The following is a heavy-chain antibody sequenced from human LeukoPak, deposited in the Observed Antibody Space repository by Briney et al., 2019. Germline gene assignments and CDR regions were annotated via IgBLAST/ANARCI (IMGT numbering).Heavy chain of an antibody. CDR2: IYYSGTT. J-gene: IGHJ4*02. CDR1: GGSTSGYY. Sequence: KPSETLSLTCTVSGGSTSGYYGSWIRQPPGKGLEWIGYIYYSGTTNYNPSLKSRVTISVDTSKNHLSLKLGSVTAADTAVYYCARGDTAMVLWGQGTLVTVSS. V-gene: IGHV4-59*01. CDR3: ARGDTAMVL. D-gene: IGHD5-18*01.